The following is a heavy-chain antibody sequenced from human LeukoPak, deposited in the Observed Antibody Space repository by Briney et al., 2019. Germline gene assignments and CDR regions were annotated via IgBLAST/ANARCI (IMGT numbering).Heavy chain of an antibody. Sequence: ASVKVSCKASGYTFTKYGITWVRQAPGQGLEWMGWVSAYNGNTNYAQKFQGRVTMTTDTSTSTAYMDLRGLRSDDTAVFYCARGDSSGPFDYWGQGTLVTVSS. D-gene: IGHD3-22*01. CDR1: GYTFTKYG. J-gene: IGHJ4*02. CDR2: VSAYNGNT. CDR3: ARGDSSGPFDY. V-gene: IGHV1-18*01.